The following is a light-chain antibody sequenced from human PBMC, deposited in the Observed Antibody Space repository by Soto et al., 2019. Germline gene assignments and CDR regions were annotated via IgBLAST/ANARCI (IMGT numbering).Light chain of an antibody. Sequence: YELTQPPSVSVAPGQTARITCGGNNIGSKSVHWYQQKPGQAPVLVVYDDSDRPSGISERFSGSNSGNTATLTISRVEAGDEADYYCQVWDSSSDHRVFGGGTKLTVL. CDR3: QVWDSSSDHRV. V-gene: IGLV3-21*02. CDR1: NIGSKS. J-gene: IGLJ3*02. CDR2: DDS.